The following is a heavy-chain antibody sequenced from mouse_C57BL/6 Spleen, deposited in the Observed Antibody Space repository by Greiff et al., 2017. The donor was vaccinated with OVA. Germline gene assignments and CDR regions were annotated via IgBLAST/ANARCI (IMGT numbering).Heavy chain of an antibody. CDR2: IYPGSGNT. CDR1: GYSFTSYY. J-gene: IGHJ2*01. CDR3: ANDYYGSSYDY. D-gene: IGHD1-1*01. V-gene: IGHV1-66*01. Sequence: QVQLKESGPELVKPGASVKISCKASGYSFTSYYIHWVKQRPGQGLEWIGWIYPGSGNTKYNEKFKGKATLTADTSSSTAYMQLSSLTSEDSAVYYCANDYYGSSYDYWGQGTTLTVSS.